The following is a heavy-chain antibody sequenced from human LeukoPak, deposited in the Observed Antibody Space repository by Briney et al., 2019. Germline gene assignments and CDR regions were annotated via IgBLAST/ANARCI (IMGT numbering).Heavy chain of an antibody. D-gene: IGHD6-13*01. J-gene: IGHJ6*02. CDR2: ISAYNGNT. Sequence: GASVKVSCKASGGTFSSYAISWVRQAPGQGLEWMGWISAYNGNTNYAQKLQGRVTMTTDTSTSTAYMELRSLRSDDTAVYYCARGGGRAAAYYYYYGMDVWGQGTTVTVSS. CDR3: ARGGGRAAAYYYYYGMDV. CDR1: GGTFSSYA. V-gene: IGHV1-18*01.